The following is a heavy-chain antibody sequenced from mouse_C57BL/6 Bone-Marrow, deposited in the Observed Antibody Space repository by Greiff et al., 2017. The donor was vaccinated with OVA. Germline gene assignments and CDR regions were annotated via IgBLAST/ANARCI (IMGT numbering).Heavy chain of an antibody. V-gene: IGHV1-80*01. CDR1: GYAFSSYW. CDR2: IYPGDGDT. CDR3: ARYGSSHYYFDY. D-gene: IGHD1-1*01. J-gene: IGHJ2*01. Sequence: VKLQESGAELVKPGASVKISCKASGYAFSSYWMNWVKQRPGKGLEWIGQIYPGDGDTNYNGKFKGKATLTADKSSSTAYMQLSSLTSEDSAVYFCARYGSSHYYFDYWGQGTTLTVSS.